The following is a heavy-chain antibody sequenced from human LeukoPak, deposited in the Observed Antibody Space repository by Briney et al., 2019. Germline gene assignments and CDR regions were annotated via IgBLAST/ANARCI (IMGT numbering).Heavy chain of an antibody. CDR2: ISGSGGST. CDR1: GFTFSSYA. CDR3: AGNPYCGGDCYFLAGY. J-gene: IGHJ4*02. D-gene: IGHD2-21*02. Sequence: PGGSLRLSCAASGFTFSSYAMSWVRQAPGKGLEWVSAISGSGGSTYYADSVKGRFTISRDNSKNTLYLQMNSLRAEDTAVYYCAGNPYCGGDCYFLAGYWGQGTLVTVSS. V-gene: IGHV3-23*01.